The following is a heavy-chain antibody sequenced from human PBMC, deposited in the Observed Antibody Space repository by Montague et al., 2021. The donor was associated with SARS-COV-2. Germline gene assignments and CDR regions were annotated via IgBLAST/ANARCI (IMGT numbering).Heavy chain of an antibody. J-gene: IGHJ6*03. CDR3: ARLGDGVVPSPILGVGPYYSYYYMDV. V-gene: IGHV4-34*01. D-gene: IGHD3-10*01. Sequence: SETRSLTCAVHGGSFSTYSWNWIRQPPGKGLEWIGEIHHGGCTNYNPSLKSRVTISADTSKNQFSLKLTSVAAADTAVYYCARLGDGVVPSPILGVGPYYSYYYMDVWAKVPRSPSP. CDR2: IHHGGCT. CDR1: GGSFSTYS.